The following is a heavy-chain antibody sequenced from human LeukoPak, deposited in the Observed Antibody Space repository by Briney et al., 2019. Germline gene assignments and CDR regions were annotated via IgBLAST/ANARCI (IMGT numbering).Heavy chain of an antibody. Sequence: ASVKVSCKASGYTFTGYYMHWVRQAPGQGLEWMGWINPNSGGTNYAQKFQGRVTMTRDTSISTAYMELSGLRSDDTAVYYCASSGPLVMIHFGYWGQGTLVTVSS. CDR1: GYTFTGYY. CDR3: ASSGPLVMIHFGY. J-gene: IGHJ4*02. D-gene: IGHD3-16*01. CDR2: INPNSGGT. V-gene: IGHV1-2*02.